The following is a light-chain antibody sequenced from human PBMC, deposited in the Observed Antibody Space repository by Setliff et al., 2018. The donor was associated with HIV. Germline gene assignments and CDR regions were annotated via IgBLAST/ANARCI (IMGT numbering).Light chain of an antibody. V-gene: IGLV2-14*03. J-gene: IGLJ1*01. CDR1: SSDVGGFDY. Sequence: QSVLAQPASVSGSPGQSITISCTGTSSDVGGFDYVSWYQRHPGKAPKLMIYDVTNRPSGVSNRFSASKSGNTASLTISGLQAEDEADYYCTSYTRNTTYVFGTGTKV. CDR2: DVT. CDR3: TSYTRNTTYV.